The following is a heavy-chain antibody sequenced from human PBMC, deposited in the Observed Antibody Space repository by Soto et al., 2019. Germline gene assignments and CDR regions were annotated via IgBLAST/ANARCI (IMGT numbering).Heavy chain of an antibody. V-gene: IGHV1-3*01. CDR3: ARDRGAPAPIDY. J-gene: IGHJ4*02. D-gene: IGHD3-10*01. CDR2: INAGNGNT. CDR1: GYTFTSYA. Sequence: ASVKVSCKASGYTFTSYAMHWVRQAPGQRLEWMGWINAGNGNTKYSQKFQGRVTITRDTSASTAYMELSSLRSEDTAVYYCARDRGAPAPIDYWGQGTLVTVSS.